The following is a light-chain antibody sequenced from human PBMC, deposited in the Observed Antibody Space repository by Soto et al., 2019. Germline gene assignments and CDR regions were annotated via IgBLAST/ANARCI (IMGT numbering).Light chain of an antibody. CDR3: QSYDSSLSGWV. Sequence: QSVLTQPPSVSGAPGQRVTISCTGSGSNIGAGYDVHWYQQLPGTAPKLLIFGNYDRPSGVPDRFSGSKSGTSASLAITGLQAEDEADYYCQSYDSSLSGWVFGGGTKLTVL. CDR1: GSNIGAGYD. V-gene: IGLV1-40*01. J-gene: IGLJ3*02. CDR2: GNY.